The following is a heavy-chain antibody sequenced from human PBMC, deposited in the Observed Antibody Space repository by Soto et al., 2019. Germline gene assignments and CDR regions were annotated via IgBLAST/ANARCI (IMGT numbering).Heavy chain of an antibody. D-gene: IGHD1-26*01. CDR1: GGSISGYY. V-gene: IGHV4-59*01. J-gene: IGHJ4*02. Sequence: QVQLRESGPGLVKPSETLSLTCTVSGGSISGYYWSWLRQPPGKGLEWIGYIYDSGSTKYNPSLKTRVTISVDTAKNQFSLKLSSVTAADTAMYYCAWGRWELRQSSYWGQGTLVTVSS. CDR2: IYDSGST. CDR3: AWGRWELRQSSY.